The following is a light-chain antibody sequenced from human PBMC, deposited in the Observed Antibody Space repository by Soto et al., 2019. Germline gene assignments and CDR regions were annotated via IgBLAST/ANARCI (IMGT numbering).Light chain of an antibody. V-gene: IGKV1-5*03. J-gene: IGKJ1*01. CDR1: QSVDIR. CDR2: KAS. CDR3: QQYSTYTPRT. Sequence: DILMTQSPSTLSASVGERVTITCRASQSVDIRLAWYQQKPGKAPKILIYKASSLESGVPSRFSGSGSGTEFTLSISSLQPDDFATYYCQQYSTYTPRTFGQGTKVDIK.